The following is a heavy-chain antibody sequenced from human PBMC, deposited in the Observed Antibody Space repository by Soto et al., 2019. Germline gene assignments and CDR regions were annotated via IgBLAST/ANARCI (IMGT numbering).Heavy chain of an antibody. CDR3: ARERWLQFGDAFDI. CDR1: GGSVSSGSYY. J-gene: IGHJ3*02. D-gene: IGHD5-12*01. CDR2: IYYSGST. Sequence: QVQLQESGPGLVKPSETLSLTCTVSGGSVSSGSYYWSWIRQPPGKGLEWIGYIYYSGSTNYNPSLKSRVTLSVDTSKNQFSLKLSSVTAADTAVYYCARERWLQFGDAFDIWGQGTMVTVSS. V-gene: IGHV4-61*01.